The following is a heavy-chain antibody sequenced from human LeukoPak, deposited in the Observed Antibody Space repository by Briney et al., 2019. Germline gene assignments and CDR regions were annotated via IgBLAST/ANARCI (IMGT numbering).Heavy chain of an antibody. CDR2: INAGNGNT. V-gene: IGHV1-3*01. D-gene: IGHD3-22*01. J-gene: IGHJ4*02. Sequence: ASVKVSCKASGYTFTSYAMHWVRQAPGQRLEWMGWINAGNGNTKYSQKFQGRVTITRDTSASTAYMELSSLRSEDTAVYYCARGLLPYSSGYNGLEDYWGQGTLVTVSS. CDR1: GYTFTSYA. CDR3: ARGLLPYSSGYNGLEDY.